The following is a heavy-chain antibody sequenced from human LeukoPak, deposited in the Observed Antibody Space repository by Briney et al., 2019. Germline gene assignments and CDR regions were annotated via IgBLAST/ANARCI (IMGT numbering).Heavy chain of an antibody. Sequence: PGGSLRLSCAASGFSFRSYGVHWVRQAPGKGLEWVAFIRYDGIIKYYADSVKGRFTISRDNSKNTLYLQMNSLRVEDTAVYYCAKSWNYYDSSGDDALDIWGQGTMVTVSS. J-gene: IGHJ3*02. CDR3: AKSWNYYDSSGDDALDI. CDR1: GFSFRSYG. CDR2: IRYDGIIK. V-gene: IGHV3-30*02. D-gene: IGHD3-22*01.